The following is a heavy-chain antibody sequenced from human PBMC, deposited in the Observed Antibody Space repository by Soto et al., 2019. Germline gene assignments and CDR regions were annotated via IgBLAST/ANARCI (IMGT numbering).Heavy chain of an antibody. CDR2: IYYSGST. D-gene: IGHD2-8*01. CDR1: GGSISSGGYY. J-gene: IGHJ4*02. Sequence: QVQLQESGPGLVKPSQTLSLTCTVSGGSISSGGYYWSWIRQHPGKGLEWIGYIYYSGSTYYNPSLKSRVTISVDTSKNQVSLKLSSVTAADTAVYDCARDADCTNGVCGLDYWGQGTLVTVSS. V-gene: IGHV4-31*03. CDR3: ARDADCTNGVCGLDY.